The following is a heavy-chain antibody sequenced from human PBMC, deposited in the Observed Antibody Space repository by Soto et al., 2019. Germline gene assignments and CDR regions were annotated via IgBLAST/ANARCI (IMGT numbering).Heavy chain of an antibody. CDR1: GFTFSTFW. Sequence: GGSLRLSCAASGFTFSTFWMHWVRQAPGKGLVWVSRISSDGSRTSYADSVKGRFTISRDNAKNTLYLQMNSLRAEDTAVYYCARAMESPTTIFGVVTVGLDYWGQGTLVTVSS. CDR2: ISSDGSRT. D-gene: IGHD3-3*01. CDR3: ARAMESPTTIFGVVTVGLDY. J-gene: IGHJ4*02. V-gene: IGHV3-74*01.